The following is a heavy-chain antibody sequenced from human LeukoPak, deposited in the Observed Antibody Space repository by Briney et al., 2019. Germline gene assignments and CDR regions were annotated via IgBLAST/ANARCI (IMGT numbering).Heavy chain of an antibody. CDR3: AAGEMAPDY. J-gene: IGHJ4*02. CDR2: ISYDGSNK. V-gene: IGHV3-30*04. Sequence: GRSLRLSCAASGFTFSSYAMHWVRQAPGKGLEWVAVISYDGSNKYYADSVKGRFTISRDNAKNTLYLQMNSLRAEDTAVYYCAAGEMAPDYWGQGTLVTVSS. D-gene: IGHD5-24*01. CDR1: GFTFSSYA.